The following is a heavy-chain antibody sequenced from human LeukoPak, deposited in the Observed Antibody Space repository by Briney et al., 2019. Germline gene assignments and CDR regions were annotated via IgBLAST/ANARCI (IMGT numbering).Heavy chain of an antibody. D-gene: IGHD3-10*01. V-gene: IGHV3-20*04. J-gene: IGHJ6*03. CDR1: GFTFDDYG. Sequence: GGSLRLSCAASGFTFDDYGMGWVRQAPGKGLEWVSGINWNGGSTGYADSVKGRFTISRDNAKNSLYLQMNSLRAEDTALYYCARDRGSGSYYYYMDVWGKGTTVTVSS. CDR3: ARDRGSGSYYYYMDV. CDR2: INWNGGST.